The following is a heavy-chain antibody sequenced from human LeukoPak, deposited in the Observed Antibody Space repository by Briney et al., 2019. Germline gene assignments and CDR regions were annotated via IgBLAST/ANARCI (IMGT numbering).Heavy chain of an antibody. V-gene: IGHV5-51*01. CDR3: AGHIRKDSYYYYMDV. Sequence: GESLKISCKASGYSFTTYWIGWVRQMPGKGLEWMGIIYPADSTAHYSPSFQGQVTISVDKSINTAYLQWSRLKASDTAMYYCAGHIRKDSYYYYMDVWGKGTTVTVSS. CDR1: GYSFTTYW. J-gene: IGHJ6*03. CDR2: IYPADSTA.